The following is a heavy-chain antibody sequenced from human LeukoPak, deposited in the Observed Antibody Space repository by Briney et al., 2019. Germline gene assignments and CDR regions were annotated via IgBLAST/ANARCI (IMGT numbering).Heavy chain of an antibody. CDR1: GFTFRNYW. CDR2: ISWNSGSI. D-gene: IGHD3-3*01. CDR3: AKDSGRGYYFDY. V-gene: IGHV3-9*01. Sequence: GGSLRLSCAVSGFTFRNYWMHWVRQAPGKGLEWVSGISWNSGSIGYADSVKGRFTISRDNAKNSLYLQMNSLRAEDTALYYCAKDSGRGYYFDYWGQGTLVTVSS. J-gene: IGHJ4*02.